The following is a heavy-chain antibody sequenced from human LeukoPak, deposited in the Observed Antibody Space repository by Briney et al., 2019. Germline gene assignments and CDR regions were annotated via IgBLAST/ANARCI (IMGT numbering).Heavy chain of an antibody. D-gene: IGHD3-22*01. Sequence: GGSLRLSCAASGFTFSDYYMNWIRQAPGKGLEWISYISSSGGTTYDVDSVQGRFTISRDNSKNTLYLQMNSLRAEDTAVYYCAKGVTLVHSYYYDSSGYYPDAFDIWGQGTMVTVSS. J-gene: IGHJ3*02. CDR3: AKGVTLVHSYYYDSSGYYPDAFDI. V-gene: IGHV3-11*01. CDR1: GFTFSDYY. CDR2: ISSSGGTT.